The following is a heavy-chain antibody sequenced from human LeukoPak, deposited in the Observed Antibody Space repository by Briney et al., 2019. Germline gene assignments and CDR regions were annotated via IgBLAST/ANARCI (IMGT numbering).Heavy chain of an antibody. CDR1: GFTFSSYS. D-gene: IGHD4-23*01. CDR2: ISSSSSYI. CDR3: ARAAPGYGGNSWFDY. Sequence: GGSLRLSCAASGFTFSSYSMNWVRQAPGKGLEWVSSISSSSSYIYYADSVKGRFTISRDNAKNSLYLQMNSLRAEDTAVYYCARAAPGYGGNSWFDYWGQGTLVTVSS. V-gene: IGHV3-21*01. J-gene: IGHJ4*02.